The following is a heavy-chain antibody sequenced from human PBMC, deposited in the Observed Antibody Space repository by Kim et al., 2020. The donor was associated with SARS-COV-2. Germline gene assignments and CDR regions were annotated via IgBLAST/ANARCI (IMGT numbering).Heavy chain of an antibody. V-gene: IGHV3-23*01. Sequence: PDPGKGRFTISRDNSNNILSLQMHSLRAEDTALYFCAKGGRTQLIDFWGQGTLVTVSS. J-gene: IGHJ4*02. CDR3: AKGGRTQLIDF. D-gene: IGHD5-18*01.